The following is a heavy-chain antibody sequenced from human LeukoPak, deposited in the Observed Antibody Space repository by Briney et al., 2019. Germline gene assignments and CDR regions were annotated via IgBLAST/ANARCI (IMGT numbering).Heavy chain of an antibody. CDR1: GYTFSGFY. J-gene: IGHJ4*02. CDR3: ARDVGGSSDY. D-gene: IGHD2-15*01. Sequence: ASVKVSCKASGYTFSGFYIHWVRQAPGQGLEWMGWINPNSGDTHYAQKFQGRVTMTWDTSITTAYMELSSLRSDDTAMYYCARDVGGSSDYWGQGTLVTVSS. V-gene: IGHV1-2*02. CDR2: INPNSGDT.